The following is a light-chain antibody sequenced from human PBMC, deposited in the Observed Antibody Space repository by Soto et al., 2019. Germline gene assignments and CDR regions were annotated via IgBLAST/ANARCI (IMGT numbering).Light chain of an antibody. V-gene: IGKV1D-12*01. J-gene: IGKJ5*01. CDR2: AAS. Sequence: DIQMTQSPSSASASVGDRVTITCRASQEIGNSLAWYQQKPGKAPKLLIYAASSLQSGVPSRFSGSGSGTDFTLTINSLQPEDFATYYCQQAYSFPITFGQGTRLEIK. CDR3: QQAYSFPIT. CDR1: QEIGNS.